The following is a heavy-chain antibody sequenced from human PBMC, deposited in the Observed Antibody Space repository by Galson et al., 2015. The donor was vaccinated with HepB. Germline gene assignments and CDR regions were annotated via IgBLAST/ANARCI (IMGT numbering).Heavy chain of an antibody. CDR2: TYYRSKWYY. D-gene: IGHD5-12*01. V-gene: IGHV6-1*01. CDR3: SRGVLTWTGYDYGSFFDY. CDR1: GDSVSSNSAS. Sequence: CAISGDSVSSNSASWNWIRQSPSRGLEWLGMTYYRSKWYYDYAVSVKSRMSINPGTSKNQFSLQLNSVTPEDTAVYYCSRGVLTWTGYDYGSFFDYWGQGSQVTVSS. J-gene: IGHJ4*02.